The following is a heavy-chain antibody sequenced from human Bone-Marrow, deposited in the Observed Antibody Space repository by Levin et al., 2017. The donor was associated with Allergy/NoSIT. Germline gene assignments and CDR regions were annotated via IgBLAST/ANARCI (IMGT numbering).Heavy chain of an antibody. D-gene: IGHD3-9*01. V-gene: IGHV3-49*04. J-gene: IGHJ4*02. CDR1: GFTFGDYA. CDR2: IRSKAYGGTT. Sequence: GGSLRLSCTASGFTFGDYAMSWVRQAPGKGLEWVGFIRSKAYGGTTEYAASVKGRFTNSRDDSKSIASLQMDSLETGDTAVYYCTRDAEHLRYFDWLPPIWGQGTLVTVSS. CDR3: TRDAEHLRYFDWLPPI.